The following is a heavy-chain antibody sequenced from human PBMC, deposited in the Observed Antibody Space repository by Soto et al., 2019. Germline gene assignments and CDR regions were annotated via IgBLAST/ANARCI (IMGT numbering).Heavy chain of an antibody. CDR2: IYYSGST. CDR3: ARDPSIAARMSWFDP. Sequence: LSLTCTVSGGSISSYYWSWIRQPPGKGLEWIGYIYYSGSTNYNPSLKSRVTISVDTSKNQFSLKLSSVTAADTAVYYCARDPSIAARMSWFDPWGQGTLVTVSS. CDR1: GGSISSYY. D-gene: IGHD6-6*01. J-gene: IGHJ5*02. V-gene: IGHV4-59*01.